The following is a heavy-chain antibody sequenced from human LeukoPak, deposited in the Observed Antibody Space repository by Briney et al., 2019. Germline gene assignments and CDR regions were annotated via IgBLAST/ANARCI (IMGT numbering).Heavy chain of an antibody. CDR1: GFTFSRYW. D-gene: IGHD6-13*01. V-gene: IGHV3-7*01. J-gene: IGHJ4*02. CDR2: IKEDGSIK. CDR3: ARIGYSSSSIDY. Sequence: GGSLRLSCAASGFTFSRYWMSWVRQAPGKGLEWVANIKEDGSIKYYVDSVKGRLTISRDNAKSSVYLQVNSLRAEDTALYYCARIGYSSSSIDYWGQGTLVTVSS.